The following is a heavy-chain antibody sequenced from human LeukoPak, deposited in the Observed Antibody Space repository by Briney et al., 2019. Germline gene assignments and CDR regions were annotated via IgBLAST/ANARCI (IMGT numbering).Heavy chain of an antibody. CDR1: GGSVSYYF. D-gene: IGHD3/OR15-3a*01. CDR3: AKDGPFDI. CDR2: IHSSGRT. J-gene: IGHJ3*02. V-gene: IGHV4-59*02. Sequence: PSETLSLTCTVSGGSVSYYFWSWIRQPPGKGLEWIGYIHSSGRTNYNPSLKSRVTISIDTSKNQFSLKVNSVIAADTAVYYCAKDGPFDIWGQGTMVAVSS.